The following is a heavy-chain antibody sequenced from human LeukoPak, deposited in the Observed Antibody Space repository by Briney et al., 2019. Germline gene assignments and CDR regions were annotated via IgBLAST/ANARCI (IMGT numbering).Heavy chain of an antibody. Sequence: GALLLSCAASEFTVSSTYITWLRRAPGKGLEWVSVIYPGGSALYADSVQGRFTISRDISQNIVYLQINNLRAEDTAVYYCARDRRSGLGHAFDIWGQGTMVTVSS. CDR2: IYPGGSA. CDR3: ARDRRSGLGHAFDI. CDR1: EFTVSSTY. J-gene: IGHJ3*02. D-gene: IGHD3-3*01. V-gene: IGHV3-53*01.